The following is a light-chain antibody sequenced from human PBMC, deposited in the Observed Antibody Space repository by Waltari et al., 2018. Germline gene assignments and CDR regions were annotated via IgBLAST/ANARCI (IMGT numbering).Light chain of an antibody. Sequence: ESVLTQSPGTLSLSPGERATPSCRATQTVANPSLHWYQLKPGQAPRLLIYGASSRATGIPDRFSGSGSGTDFTLTISRLEPEDFAVYYCHLSGGSPRTFGGGTKVEIK. CDR3: HLSGGSPRT. CDR2: GAS. V-gene: IGKV3-20*01. CDR1: QTVANPS. J-gene: IGKJ4*01.